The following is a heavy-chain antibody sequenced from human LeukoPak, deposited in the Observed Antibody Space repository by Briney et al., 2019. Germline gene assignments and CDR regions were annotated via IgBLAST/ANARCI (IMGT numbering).Heavy chain of an antibody. V-gene: IGHV1-2*02. CDR2: INPNSGGT. D-gene: IGHD2-15*01. CDR1: GGTFSSYA. CDR3: ARPPHSCSDGSCYGYFQH. J-gene: IGHJ1*01. Sequence: ASVKVSCKASGGTFSSYAISWVRQAPGQGLEWMGWINPNSGGTNYAQKFQGRVTMTRDTSISTAYMELSRLRSDDTAVYYCARPPHSCSDGSCYGYFQHWGQGTLVTVSS.